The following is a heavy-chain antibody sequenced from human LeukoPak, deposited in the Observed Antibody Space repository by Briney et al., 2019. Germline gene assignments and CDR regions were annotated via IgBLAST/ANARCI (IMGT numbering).Heavy chain of an antibody. CDR2: IYYSGST. Sequence: SSETLSLTCTVSGGSISSSSYYWGWIRQPPGKGLEWIGSIYYSGSTYYNPSLKSRVTISVDTSKNQFSLKLSSVTAADTAVYYCASYGRRYFDWLLSTSFDYWGQGTLVTVSS. J-gene: IGHJ4*02. CDR1: GGSISSSSYY. D-gene: IGHD3-9*01. V-gene: IGHV4-39*07. CDR3: ASYGRRYFDWLLSTSFDY.